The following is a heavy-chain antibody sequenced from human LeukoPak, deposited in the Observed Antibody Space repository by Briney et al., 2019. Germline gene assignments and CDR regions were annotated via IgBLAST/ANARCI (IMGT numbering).Heavy chain of an antibody. J-gene: IGHJ5*02. Sequence: SETLSLTCAVCGGSFSGYYWSWIRQPPGKGLEWIGEINHSGSTNYNPSLKSRVTISVDTSKNQFSLKLSSVTAADTAVYYCAREALGPGYYGSGSYGFDPWGQGTLVTVSS. D-gene: IGHD3-10*01. V-gene: IGHV4-34*01. CDR1: GGSFSGYY. CDR3: AREALGPGYYGSGSYGFDP. CDR2: INHSGST.